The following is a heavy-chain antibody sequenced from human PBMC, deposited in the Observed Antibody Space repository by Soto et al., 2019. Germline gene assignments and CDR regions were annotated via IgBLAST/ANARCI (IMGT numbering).Heavy chain of an antibody. CDR3: ARGVVGATESDY. V-gene: IGHV4-59*01. CDR1: GGSISSYY. J-gene: IGHJ4*02. D-gene: IGHD1-26*01. Sequence: QVQLQESGPGLVKPSETLSLTCTVSGGSISSYYWSWIRQPPGKGLEWIGYIYYSGSTNYNPSIKSRVTISVDTYKNQLSLKLSSVTAADTAVYYCARGVVGATESDYWGQGTLVTVSS. CDR2: IYYSGST.